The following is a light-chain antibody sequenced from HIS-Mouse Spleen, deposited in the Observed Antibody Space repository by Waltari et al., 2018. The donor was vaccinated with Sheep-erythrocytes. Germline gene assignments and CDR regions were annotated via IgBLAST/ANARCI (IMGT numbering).Light chain of an antibody. J-gene: IGLJ3*02. CDR1: SSDVGGYNY. V-gene: IGLV2-11*01. CDR3: CSYAGSYTFWV. Sequence: SALTQPRSVSGSPGQSVTIPCTGTSSDVGGYNYVSWYQQHPGKAPKLMIYDVSKRPSGVPDRFSGSKSGNTASLTISGLQAEDEADYYCCSYAGSYTFWVFGGGTKLTVL. CDR2: DVS.